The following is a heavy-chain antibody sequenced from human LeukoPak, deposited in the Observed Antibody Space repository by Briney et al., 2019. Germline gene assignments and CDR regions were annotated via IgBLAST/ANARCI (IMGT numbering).Heavy chain of an antibody. CDR3: GRGRRSISLFSAFRYFDL. CDR1: GDSISSGDYY. CDR2: IYYSGNT. D-gene: IGHD3-3*02. V-gene: IGHV4-30-4*01. Sequence: PSETLSLTCTVSGDSISSGDYYWSWIRQPPGKGLEWIGYIYYSGNTYYNPSLKSRVTISVDTSKNQFSLKLSSVTAADTAVYYCGRGRRSISLFSAFRYFDLWGRGTLVTVSS. J-gene: IGHJ2*01.